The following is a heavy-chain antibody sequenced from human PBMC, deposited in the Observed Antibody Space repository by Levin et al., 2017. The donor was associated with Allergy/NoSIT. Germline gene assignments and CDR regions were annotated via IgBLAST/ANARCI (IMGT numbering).Heavy chain of an antibody. CDR1: GFTFSSYS. Sequence: GGSLRLSCAASGFTFSSYSMNWVRQAPGKGLEWVSSISSSSSYIYYADSVKGRFTISRDNAKNSLYLQMNSLRAEDTAVYYCARMGGKGGRHRDYWGQGTLVTVSS. J-gene: IGHJ4*02. CDR3: ARMGGKGGRHRDY. CDR2: ISSSSSYI. V-gene: IGHV3-21*01. D-gene: IGHD3-16*01.